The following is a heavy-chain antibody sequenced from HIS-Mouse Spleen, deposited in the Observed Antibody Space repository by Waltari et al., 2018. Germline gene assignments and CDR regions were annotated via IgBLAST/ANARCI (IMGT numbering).Heavy chain of an antibody. CDR2: IYTSGST. D-gene: IGHD3-3*01. CDR1: GCSISSYY. V-gene: IGHV4-4*07. Sequence: QVQLQESGPGLVKPSETLSLTCTVSGCSISSYYWSWIRQPAGKGVGWTGSIYTSGSTNYNPSLKSRVTMSVDTSKNQFSLKLSSVTAADTAVYYCARDFHDFWSGYYGGDKKHDAFDIWGQGTMVTVSS. J-gene: IGHJ3*02. CDR3: ARDFHDFWSGYYGGDKKHDAFDI.